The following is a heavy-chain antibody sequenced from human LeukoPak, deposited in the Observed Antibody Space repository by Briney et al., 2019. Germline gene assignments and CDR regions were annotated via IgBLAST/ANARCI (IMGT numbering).Heavy chain of an antibody. V-gene: IGHV1-69*13. D-gene: IGHD2-15*01. Sequence: GASVNVSCTASVGTFSSYAISWVRQAPGHGLEWMGGIIHIFGTANYAQRFQGRVTNPADEPTRTAYMEPNGLTSEDRAVYYCSKSQGGTDAFDIWGPGTMVTVSS. CDR1: VGTFSSYA. CDR2: IIHIFGTA. CDR3: SKSQGGTDAFDI. J-gene: IGHJ3*02.